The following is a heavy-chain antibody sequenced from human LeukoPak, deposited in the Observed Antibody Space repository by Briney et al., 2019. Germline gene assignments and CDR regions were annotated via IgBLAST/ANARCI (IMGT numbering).Heavy chain of an antibody. D-gene: IGHD6-13*01. CDR3: ASFIAAAGEPHYYYGMDV. Sequence: TGGSLRLSCAASGFTFSSYEMNWVRQAPGKGLEWVSSISSSSSYIYYADSVKGRFTISRDNAKNSLYLQMNSLRAEDTAVYYCASFIAAAGEPHYYYGMDVWGQGTTVTVSS. J-gene: IGHJ6*02. V-gene: IGHV3-21*01. CDR1: GFTFSSYE. CDR2: ISSSSSYI.